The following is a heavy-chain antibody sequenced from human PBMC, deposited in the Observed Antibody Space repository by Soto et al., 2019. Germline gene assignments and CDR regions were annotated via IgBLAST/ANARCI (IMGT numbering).Heavy chain of an antibody. V-gene: IGHV4-59*08. J-gene: IGHJ6*02. CDR2: IYYSDST. D-gene: IGHD3-16*01. CDR3: KRGLWEGEGDGMDV. Sequence: SETLSLTCTVSGGSISSYYWSWIRLPPGKGLEYIGYIYYSDSTNYNPSLESRVSISVDTSKNQFSLKLSSVTAADTAVYYCKRGLWEGEGDGMDVWGQGSTVTVSS. CDR1: GGSISSYY.